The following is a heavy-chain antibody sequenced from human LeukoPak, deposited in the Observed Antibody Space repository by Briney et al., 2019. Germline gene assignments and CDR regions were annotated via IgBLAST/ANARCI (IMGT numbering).Heavy chain of an antibody. CDR3: AKDGFTMVRGRLDV. J-gene: IGHJ6*02. CDR1: GFTFDGYA. CDR2: ISWDSGSI. Sequence: PGGSLRLSCAASGFTFDGYAMHWVRQAPGKGLEWVSGISWDSGSIGYADSVKGRFTISRDNAKNSLYLQMNSLRAEDTALYYCAKDGFTMVRGRLDVWGQGTTVTVSS. D-gene: IGHD3-10*01. V-gene: IGHV3-9*01.